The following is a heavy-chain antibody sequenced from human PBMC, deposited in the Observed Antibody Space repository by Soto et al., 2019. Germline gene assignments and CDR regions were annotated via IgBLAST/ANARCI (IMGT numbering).Heavy chain of an antibody. CDR2: ISSSSSYI. D-gene: IGHD3-22*01. CDR3: ARDWGRSGYPDAFDI. CDR1: GFAFSSYS. Sequence: EVQLVESGGGLVKPGGSLRLSCAASGFAFSSYSMNWVRQAPGKGLEWVSSISSSSSYIYYADSVKGRFTISRDNAKNSLYLKMNSLSGEYMAVYYCARDWGRSGYPDAFDIGGQGKMVTVS. J-gene: IGHJ3*02. V-gene: IGHV3-21*01.